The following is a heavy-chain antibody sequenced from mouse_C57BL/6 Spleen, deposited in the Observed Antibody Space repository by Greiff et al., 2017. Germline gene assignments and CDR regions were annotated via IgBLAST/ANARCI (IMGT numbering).Heavy chain of an antibody. CDR1: GYTFTSYW. J-gene: IGHJ3*01. D-gene: IGHD3-2*02. CDR2: LYPGSGST. Sequence: VQLQQPGAELVKPGASVKMSCKASGYTFTSYWITWVKQRPGQGLEWIGDLYPGSGSTNYTEKFKSKATLTVDTSSSTAYMQLSSLTSEDSAVYYCARSTAQATSWFAYWGQGTLVTVSA. CDR3: ARSTAQATSWFAY. V-gene: IGHV1-55*01.